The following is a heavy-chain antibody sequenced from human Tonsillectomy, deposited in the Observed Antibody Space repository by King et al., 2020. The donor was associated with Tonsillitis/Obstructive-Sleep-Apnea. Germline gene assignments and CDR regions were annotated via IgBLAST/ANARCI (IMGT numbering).Heavy chain of an antibody. V-gene: IGHV3-9*01. Sequence: VQLVESGGGLVQPGRSLRLSCAASGFTFDDYAMHWVRQAPGKGLEWVSNISWNSGSIGYADSVKGRFTISRDNAKNSLFLQMNSLRPEDTAFYYCAKDEGLGGVHYADMDVWGKGAMVTVSS. J-gene: IGHJ6*03. CDR2: ISWNSGSI. CDR3: AKDEGLGGVHYADMDV. CDR1: GFTFDDYA. D-gene: IGHD3-16*01.